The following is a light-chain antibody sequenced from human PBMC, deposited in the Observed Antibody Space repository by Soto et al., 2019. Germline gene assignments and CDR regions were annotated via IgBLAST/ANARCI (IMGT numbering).Light chain of an antibody. J-gene: IGKJ4*01. Sequence: EIVMTQSPATLSVSPGETATLSCRASQSVAGNLAWYQQKPGQPPRLLIYGVSTRATGVPARFSGSGSETDFSLTISSRQIEDFALSYCQQSNNWHPLTFGGGTKVEIK. CDR3: QQSNNWHPLT. V-gene: IGKV3-15*01. CDR2: GVS. CDR1: QSVAGN.